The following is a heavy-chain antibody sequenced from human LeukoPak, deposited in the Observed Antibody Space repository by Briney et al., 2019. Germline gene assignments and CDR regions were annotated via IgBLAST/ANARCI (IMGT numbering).Heavy chain of an antibody. CDR3: ARTPDSGSYYFPGYYFDY. J-gene: IGHJ4*02. D-gene: IGHD1-26*01. Sequence: SVKVCCKASGCTFSIYAISWVRQAPGQGLEWVGGIVPIFGTANYAQKFQGRVTITADESTSTAYMELSSLRSEATAVYYCARTPDSGSYYFPGYYFDYWGQGTLVTVSS. CDR1: GCTFSIYA. V-gene: IGHV1-69*13. CDR2: IVPIFGTA.